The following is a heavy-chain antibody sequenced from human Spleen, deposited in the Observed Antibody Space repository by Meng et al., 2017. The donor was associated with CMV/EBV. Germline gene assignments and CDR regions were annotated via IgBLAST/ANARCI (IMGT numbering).Heavy chain of an antibody. Sequence: GESLKISCAASGFTFNSYTMNWVRQAPGKELEWVSSITGSSNYIYYADSLKGRFTVFRDNAKDSLYLQMNSLTAEDTAVYYCARDRSSVSRFWLDPWGQGTLVTVSS. D-gene: IGHD3-22*01. J-gene: IGHJ5*02. CDR3: ARDRSSVSRFWLDP. CDR1: GFTFNSYT. CDR2: ITGSSNYI. V-gene: IGHV3-21*01.